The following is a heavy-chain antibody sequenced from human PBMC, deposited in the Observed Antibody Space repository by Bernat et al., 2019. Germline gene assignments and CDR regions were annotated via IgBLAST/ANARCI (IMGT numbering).Heavy chain of an antibody. D-gene: IGHD2-2*01. Sequence: EVQLVESGGGLVQPGGSLRLSCSASGFTFSSYAMHWVRQAPGKGLEYVSAISSNGGSTYYAVSVKGRFTHSRDNSKNTLYLQMSSLRAEDTAVYFCFSTSCYSYWGQGPLITLSP. CDR3: FSTSCYSY. CDR2: ISSNGGST. CDR1: GFTFSSYA. V-gene: IGHV3-64D*06. J-gene: IGHJ4*02.